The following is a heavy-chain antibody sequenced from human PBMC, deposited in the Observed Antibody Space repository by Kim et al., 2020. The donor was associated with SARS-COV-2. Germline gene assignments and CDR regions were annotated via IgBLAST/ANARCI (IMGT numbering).Heavy chain of an antibody. J-gene: IGHJ1*01. CDR2: IYYSGST. CDR1: GGSISSSSYY. V-gene: IGHV4-39*01. Sequence: SETLSLTCTVSGGSISSSSYYWGWIRQPPGKGLEWIGSIYYSGSTYYNPSLKSRVTISVDTSKNQFSLKLSSVTAADTAVYYCARPTTVTTLWYFRHWGQGTLVTVSS. CDR3: ARPTTVTTLWYFRH. D-gene: IGHD4-17*01.